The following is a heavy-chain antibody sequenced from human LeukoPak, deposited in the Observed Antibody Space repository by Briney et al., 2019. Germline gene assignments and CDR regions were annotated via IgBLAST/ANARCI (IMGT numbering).Heavy chain of an antibody. CDR2: ISSSSSYI. D-gene: IGHD3-16*01. Sequence: GGSLRLSCAASGFTFSSYSMNWVRQAPGKGLEWVSSISSSSSYIYYADSVKGRFTISRENAKSSLFLQMNSLRAGDTAVYYCARGGTQTLSGYYFDNWGQGTLVTVSS. V-gene: IGHV3-21*01. CDR3: ARGGTQTLSGYYFDN. J-gene: IGHJ4*02. CDR1: GFTFSSYS.